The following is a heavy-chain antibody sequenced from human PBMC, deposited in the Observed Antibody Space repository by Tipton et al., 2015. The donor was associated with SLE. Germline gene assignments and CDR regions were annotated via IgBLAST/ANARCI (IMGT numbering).Heavy chain of an antibody. D-gene: IGHD5-24*01. CDR2: INTDSGDT. V-gene: IGHV1-8*01. J-gene: IGHJ4*02. Sequence: QSGAEVKKPGASVKVSCRASGYTFTTYDINWVRQATGQGLEWMGWINTDSGDTAYSQKFQDRLTITRDASASTVYMDLSSLTSEDTAVYSCATRSPGQEDDYVDYWGQGTLVTVSS. CDR1: GYTFTTYD. CDR3: ATRSPGQEDDYVDY.